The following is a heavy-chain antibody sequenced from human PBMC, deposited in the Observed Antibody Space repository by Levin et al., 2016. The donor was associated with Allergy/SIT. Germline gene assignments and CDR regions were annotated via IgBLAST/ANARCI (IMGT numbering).Heavy chain of an antibody. J-gene: IGHJ4*02. Sequence: GGSLRLSCAASGFPFGNSSMHWLREAPGKGLQFIAAITGAGDTTSYANSVRGRFTISRDNSKNTLYLQLGSVTLEDTAVYYCARARSLYLSNLLGSGFYDSWGQGTLVSVSS. CDR1: GFPFGNSS. CDR3: ARARSLYLSNLLGSGFYDS. V-gene: IGHV3-64*01. CDR2: ITGAGDTT. D-gene: IGHD3-10*01.